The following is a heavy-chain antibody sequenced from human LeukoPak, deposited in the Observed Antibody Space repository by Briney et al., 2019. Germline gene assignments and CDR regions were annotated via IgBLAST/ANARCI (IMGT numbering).Heavy chain of an antibody. D-gene: IGHD3-10*01. CDR1: GFTFSSYA. CDR3: AKKNVYYGSGSPMDV. V-gene: IGHV3-23*01. Sequence: PGGSLRLSCAASGFTFSSYAMSWVRQAPGKGLEWVSAISGSGGSTYYADSVKGRFTISRDNSKNTLYLQMNGLRAEDTAVYYCAKKNVYYGSGSPMDVWGKGTTVTISS. CDR2: ISGSGGST. J-gene: IGHJ6*03.